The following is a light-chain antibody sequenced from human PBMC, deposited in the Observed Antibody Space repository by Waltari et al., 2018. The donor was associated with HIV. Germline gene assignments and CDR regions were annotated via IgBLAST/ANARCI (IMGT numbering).Light chain of an antibody. CDR1: GSNIGNNY. V-gene: IGLV1-51*01. CDR3: GTWDNSLNTWV. CDR2: DND. Sequence: QSVLTQPPSVSAAPGQRVTISCSGSGSNIGNNYVSWYQQLPGTAPKLLNYDNDRRPSGIPARFSGSKSCTSATLGITGLQTGDEAHYYCGTWDNSLNTWVFGGGTKLTVL. J-gene: IGLJ3*02.